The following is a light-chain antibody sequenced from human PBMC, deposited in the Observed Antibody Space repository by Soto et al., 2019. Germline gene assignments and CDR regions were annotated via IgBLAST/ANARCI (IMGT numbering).Light chain of an antibody. J-gene: IGKJ4*01. Sequence: IVLTQSPATLSVSPGERVTLSCRASENVGTNLAWYQQRPGQPPRLLIYGSSTRDTGISATFSGSGSRTEFNLTISSLQSEDSAVYYCQQYNNWGLSFGGGTRVEIK. CDR3: QQYNNWGLS. CDR1: ENVGTN. CDR2: GSS. V-gene: IGKV3D-15*01.